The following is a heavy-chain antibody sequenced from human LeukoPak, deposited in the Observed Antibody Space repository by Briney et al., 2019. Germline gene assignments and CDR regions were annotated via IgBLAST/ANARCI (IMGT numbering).Heavy chain of an antibody. CDR3: ARGTGTYNYYYYMDV. CDR1: GGTFSSYA. J-gene: IGHJ6*03. V-gene: IGHV1-69*05. Sequence: SVKVSCKASGGTFSSYAISWVRQAPGQGLEWMGGIIPIFGTANYARKFQGRVTITTDESTSTAYMELSSLRSEDTAVYYCARGTGTYNYYYYMDVWGKGTTVTVSS. CDR2: IIPIFGTA. D-gene: IGHD4-11*01.